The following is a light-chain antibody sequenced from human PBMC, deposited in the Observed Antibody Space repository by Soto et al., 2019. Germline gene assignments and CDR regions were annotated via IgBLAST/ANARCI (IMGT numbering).Light chain of an antibody. CDR2: KAS. J-gene: IGKJ1*01. Sequence: DIQMTQSPSTLSASVGDRVTITCRASQSISSWLAWYQQKPGKAPKLLIYKASSLESGVPSRFSGSGSGTKFTLTIFSLQPDDFATYDCQQYNSYWTFGQGTKV. CDR1: QSISSW. V-gene: IGKV1-5*03. CDR3: QQYNSYWT.